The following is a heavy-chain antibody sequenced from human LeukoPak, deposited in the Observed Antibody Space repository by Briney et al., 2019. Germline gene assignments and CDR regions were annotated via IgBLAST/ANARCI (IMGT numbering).Heavy chain of an antibody. CDR3: ARVNLLPSHAFDI. V-gene: IGHV4-30-4*02. Sequence: PSETLSLTCTVSGGSISSGDYYWSWIRQPPGKGLEWIGYIYYSGSTYYNPSLKSRVTISVDTSKNQFSLKLSSVTAADTAVYYCARVNLLPSHAFDIWGQGTMVTVSS. CDR2: IYYSGST. D-gene: IGHD5-18*01. CDR1: GGSISSGDYY. J-gene: IGHJ3*02.